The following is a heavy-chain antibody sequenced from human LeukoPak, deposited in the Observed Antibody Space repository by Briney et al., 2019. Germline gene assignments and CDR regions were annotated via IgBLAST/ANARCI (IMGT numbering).Heavy chain of an antibody. CDR2: YDPEDGET. V-gene: IGHV1-24*01. J-gene: IGHJ5*02. D-gene: IGHD2-15*01. Sequence: GASVKVSCKVSGYTLTELSMHWVRQAPGKGLEWMGGYDPEDGETIYAQKFQGRVTMTEDTSTDTAYMELSSLRSEDTAVYYCARAEYCSGGSCLRNWFDPWGQGTLVTVSS. CDR3: ARAEYCSGGSCLRNWFDP. CDR1: GYTLTELS.